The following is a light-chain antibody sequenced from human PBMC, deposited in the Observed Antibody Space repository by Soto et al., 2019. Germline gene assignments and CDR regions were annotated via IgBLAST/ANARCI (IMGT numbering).Light chain of an antibody. CDR2: DVS. CDR1: SSDVGGYNY. V-gene: IGLV2-14*01. Sequence: QSALTQPASVSGSPGQSITISCTGTSSDVGGYNYVSWYQQHPGKTPKLMIYDVSNRPSGVSYRLSGSKSGNTASLTISALQAEDEADYYCSSYTSSSPVFGGGTKVTVL. CDR3: SSYTSSSPV. J-gene: IGLJ2*01.